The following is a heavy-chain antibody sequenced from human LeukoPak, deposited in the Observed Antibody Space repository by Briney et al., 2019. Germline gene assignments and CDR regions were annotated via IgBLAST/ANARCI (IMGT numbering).Heavy chain of an antibody. Sequence: GGSLRLSCEASGLTFGDYTMHWVRQAPGKGLEWVSLISWDGGSTYYADSVKGRFTISRDNSKNSLYLQMNSLRTEDTALYYCAKDLNKYSSSCPGYWGQGTLVTVSS. CDR2: ISWDGGST. J-gene: IGHJ4*02. CDR1: GLTFGDYT. V-gene: IGHV3-43*01. D-gene: IGHD6-13*01. CDR3: AKDLNKYSSSCPGY.